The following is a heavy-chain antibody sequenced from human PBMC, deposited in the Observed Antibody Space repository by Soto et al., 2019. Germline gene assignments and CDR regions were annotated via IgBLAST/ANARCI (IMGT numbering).Heavy chain of an antibody. D-gene: IGHD6-13*01. CDR2: ISSSGSTI. J-gene: IGHJ3*02. Sequence: GGSLRLSCAASGFTFSDYYMSWIRQAPGKGLEWVSYISSSGSTIYYADPVKGRFTISRDNAKNSLYLQMNSLRAEDTAVYYCAKIAAADPDAFDIWGQGTMVTVS. CDR1: GFTFSDYY. CDR3: AKIAAADPDAFDI. V-gene: IGHV3-11*01.